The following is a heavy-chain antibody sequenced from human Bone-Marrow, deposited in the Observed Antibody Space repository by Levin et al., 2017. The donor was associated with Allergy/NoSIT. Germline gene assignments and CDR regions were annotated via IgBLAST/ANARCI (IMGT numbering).Heavy chain of an antibody. CDR2: ISGSGGGT. V-gene: IGHV3-23*01. J-gene: IGHJ6*03. Sequence: PGGSLRLSCAASGFTFSNYAMSWVRQAPGKGLEWVSSISGSGGGTYFADSVKGRFTVSRDNSKNTLYLQMDTLRAEDTAVYYCAKDYYMDVWGKGTPVTVSS. CDR3: AKDYYMDV. CDR1: GFTFSNYA.